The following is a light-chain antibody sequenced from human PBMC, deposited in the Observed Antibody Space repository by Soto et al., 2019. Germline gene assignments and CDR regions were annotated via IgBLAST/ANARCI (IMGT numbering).Light chain of an antibody. J-gene: IGKJ1*01. Sequence: EIVSTQSPGTLSLSPGEKATLSCRASQSVSSNYLAWYQQKPGQAPRLLIYGASSRATGIPDRFSGSGSGTDFTLSIRRLEPEDFAVYYYQQYGSSPQPFGQGTKVDIK. CDR2: GAS. CDR3: QQYGSSPQP. V-gene: IGKV3-20*01. CDR1: QSVSSNY.